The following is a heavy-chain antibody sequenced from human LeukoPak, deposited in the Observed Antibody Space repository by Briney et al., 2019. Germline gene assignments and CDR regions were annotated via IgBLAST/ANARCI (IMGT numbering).Heavy chain of an antibody. CDR3: ARRGNYYDSSGYWRPFDY. D-gene: IGHD3-22*01. CDR1: GGSIRSSYYY. CDR2: IYDSGST. J-gene: IGHJ4*02. Sequence: ASETLSLTCTVSGGSIRSSYYYQGWIRQPPGKGLEWIGSIYDSGSTYYNPSLKSRVTISADTSKNQFSLKLNSVTAADTAVYYCARRGNYYDSSGYWRPFDYWGQGTLVTVSS. V-gene: IGHV4-39*01.